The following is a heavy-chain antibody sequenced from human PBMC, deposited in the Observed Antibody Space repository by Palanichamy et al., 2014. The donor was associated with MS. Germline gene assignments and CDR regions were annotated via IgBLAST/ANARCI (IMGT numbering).Heavy chain of an antibody. J-gene: IGHJ4*02. V-gene: IGHV3-74*01. CDR3: TRGVTPAVVTPYNY. D-gene: IGHD4-23*01. CDR1: GFTFSTYW. CDR2: INGDGSTT. Sequence: EVQLLESGGGLVQPGGSLRLSCAASGFTFSTYWMHWVRQVPGKGLVWVSRINGDGSTTNYADSVKGRFTISRDNARNTLYLQMNSLRAEDTAVYYCTRGVTPAVVTPYNYWGQGTLVIVSS.